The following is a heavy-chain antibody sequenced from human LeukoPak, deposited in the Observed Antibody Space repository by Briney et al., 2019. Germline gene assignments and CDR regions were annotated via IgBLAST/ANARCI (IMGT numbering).Heavy chain of an antibody. CDR1: GGSISSSSYY. Sequence: SETLSLTCTVSGGSISSSSYYWGWIRQPPGKGLEWIGYIYYSGSTNYNPSLKSRVTISVDTSKNQFSLKLNSVTAADTAVYYCARSGGYIPYFDYWGQGTLVTVSS. J-gene: IGHJ4*02. CDR2: IYYSGST. D-gene: IGHD5-12*01. V-gene: IGHV4-61*05. CDR3: ARSGGYIPYFDY.